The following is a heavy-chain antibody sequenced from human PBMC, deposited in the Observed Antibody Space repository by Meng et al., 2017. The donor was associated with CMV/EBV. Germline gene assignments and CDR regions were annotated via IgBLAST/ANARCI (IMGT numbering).Heavy chain of an antibody. CDR3: ASIVGAQDY. CDR2: IYYSGST. Sequence: HLPPQGSGPGLGKPSETLSLTCTVPGGSISSSSYYWGWIRQPPGKGLEWIGSIYYSGSTYYNPSLKSRVTISVDTSKNQFSLKLSSVTAADTAVYYCASIVGAQDYWGQGTLVTVSS. CDR1: GGSISSSSYY. V-gene: IGHV4-39*07. D-gene: IGHD1-26*01. J-gene: IGHJ4*02.